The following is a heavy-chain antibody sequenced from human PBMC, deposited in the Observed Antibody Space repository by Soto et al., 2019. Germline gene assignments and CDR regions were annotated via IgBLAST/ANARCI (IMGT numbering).Heavy chain of an antibody. D-gene: IGHD6-19*01. CDR2: IYWDDDK. J-gene: IGHJ4*02. Sequence: QITLKESGPTLVKPTQTLTLTCTFSGFSLSSTRMAVGWIRQPPGKALEWLALIYWDDDKRYSPFLKSRLTITKDTSKNQVVLTMSNMAPVDTARYYCAQIVVAGLGYYFDYWGQGTLVTVSS. CDR1: GFSLSSTRMA. V-gene: IGHV2-5*02. CDR3: AQIVVAGLGYYFDY.